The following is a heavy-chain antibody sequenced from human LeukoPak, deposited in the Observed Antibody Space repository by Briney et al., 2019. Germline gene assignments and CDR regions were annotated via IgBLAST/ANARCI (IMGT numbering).Heavy chain of an antibody. CDR1: GFTFDDYA. D-gene: IGHD2-15*01. CDR3: AKDREAEYCSGGSCYASSDAFDI. Sequence: PGGSLRLSCAASGFTFDDYAMHWVRHAPGKGLEWVSGISWNSGSIGYADSVKGRFTISRDNSKNTLYLQMDSLRAEDTAVYYCAKDREAEYCSGGSCYASSDAFDIWGQGTMVTVSS. J-gene: IGHJ3*02. V-gene: IGHV3-9*01. CDR2: ISWNSGSI.